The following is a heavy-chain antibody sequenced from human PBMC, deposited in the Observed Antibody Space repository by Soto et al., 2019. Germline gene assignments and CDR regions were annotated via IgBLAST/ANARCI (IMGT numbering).Heavy chain of an antibody. CDR2: IWYDGSNK. V-gene: IGHV3-33*01. CDR3: AREVDDSSGYWYFDAFDI. J-gene: IGHJ3*02. D-gene: IGHD3-22*01. CDR1: GFTFSSYG. Sequence: QVQLVESGGGVVQPGRSLRLSCAASGFTFSSYGMHWVRQAPGKGLEWVAVIWYDGSNKYYADSVKGRFTISRDNSKNTLYLQMNSLRAEETAVYYCAREVDDSSGYWYFDAFDIWGQGTMVAVSS.